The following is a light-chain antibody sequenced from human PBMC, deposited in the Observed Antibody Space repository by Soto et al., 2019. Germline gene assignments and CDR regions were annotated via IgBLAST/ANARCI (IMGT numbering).Light chain of an antibody. CDR1: QSVSSN. V-gene: IGKV1-5*03. Sequence: MTQSPATLSVSPGERATLSCRASQSVSSNLAWYQQKPGKAPKLLIYKASSLESGVPSRFSGSGSGTEFTLTISSLQPDDFATYYCQQYNSSPTFGQGTKVEIK. J-gene: IGKJ1*01. CDR2: KAS. CDR3: QQYNSSPT.